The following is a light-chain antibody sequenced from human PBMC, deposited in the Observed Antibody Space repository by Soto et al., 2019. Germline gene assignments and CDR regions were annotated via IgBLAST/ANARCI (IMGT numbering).Light chain of an antibody. Sequence: EIVLTQSPGTLSLSPGERATLSCRASQSVSSSYLAWYQQKPGQAPRLLIYGASSRATGIPDRFSGSGSGTDFTLTISRLEPEDFAVYYCQQYGSSPPRLTFGPGTKVDIK. CDR1: QSVSSSY. J-gene: IGKJ3*01. V-gene: IGKV3-20*01. CDR2: GAS. CDR3: QQYGSSPPRLT.